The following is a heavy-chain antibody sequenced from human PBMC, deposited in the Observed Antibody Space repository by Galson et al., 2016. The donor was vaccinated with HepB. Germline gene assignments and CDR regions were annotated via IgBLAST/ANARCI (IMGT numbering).Heavy chain of an antibody. CDR1: GFTFDDST. D-gene: IGHD1-26*01. V-gene: IGHV3-43*01. CDR2: LSWDGAST. CDR3: AKDIVTGTYFGVGVYPYFYGMDV. J-gene: IGHJ6*02. Sequence: SLRLSCAASGFTFDDSTMHWVRQGPGKGLEWVSVLSWDGASTHYADAVKGRFTVSSDNSRNSLYLQMNSLRIEDTALYYCAKDIVTGTYFGVGVYPYFYGMDVWGQGTTVTVSS.